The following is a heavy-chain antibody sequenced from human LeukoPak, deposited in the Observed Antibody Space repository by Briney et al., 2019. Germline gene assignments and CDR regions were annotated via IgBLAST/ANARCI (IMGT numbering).Heavy chain of an antibody. CDR1: GFTFSSYS. Sequence: GGSLRLSCAASGFTFSSYSMNWVRQAPGKGLEWVSYISSSSSAIYYADSVKGRFTISRDNAKNSLYLQMNSLRAEDTAVYYCVRGDYYYMDVWGKGTTVTVSS. CDR2: ISSSSSAI. CDR3: VRGDYYYMDV. J-gene: IGHJ6*03. V-gene: IGHV3-48*01. D-gene: IGHD2-21*01.